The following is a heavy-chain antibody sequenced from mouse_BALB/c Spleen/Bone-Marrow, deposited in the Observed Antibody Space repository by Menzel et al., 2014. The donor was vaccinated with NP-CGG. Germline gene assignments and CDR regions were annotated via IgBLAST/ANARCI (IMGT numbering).Heavy chain of an antibody. CDR2: VNPYSDGT. CDR1: GYTFTSYM. CDR3: ARSKDWYFDV. Sequence: EVQLQQSGPELVKPGASVKMSCKASGYTFTSYMMPWVQQKPGQGLEWVGYVNPYSDGTYYTEDFKGKATLTSDKSSSTVYMELSSLTSEDSAVFYCARSKDWYFDVGGAGTPVTVSS. J-gene: IGHJ1*01. V-gene: IGHV1-14*01.